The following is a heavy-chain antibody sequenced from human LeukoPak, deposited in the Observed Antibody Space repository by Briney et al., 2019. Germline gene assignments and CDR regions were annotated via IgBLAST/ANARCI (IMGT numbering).Heavy chain of an antibody. V-gene: IGHV4-38-2*02. CDR1: GYSISSGYY. CDR2: IYHGGST. J-gene: IGHJ4*02. Sequence: SETLSLTCTVSGYSISSGYYWGWTRQPPGKGLEWIGNIYHGGSTYYNPSLKSRVTMSGDTSTNQFSLNLSSVTAADTAIYYCARVTGSSWFEGYFDYWGQGTLVTVSS. CDR3: ARVTGSSWFEGYFDY. D-gene: IGHD6-13*01.